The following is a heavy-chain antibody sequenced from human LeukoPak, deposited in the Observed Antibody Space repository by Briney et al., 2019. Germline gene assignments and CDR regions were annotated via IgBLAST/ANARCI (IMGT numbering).Heavy chain of an antibody. CDR3: AKEDRQPHPDPFDY. CDR2: INPNSGGT. D-gene: IGHD1-14*01. CDR1: GYTFTSYY. J-gene: IGHJ4*02. V-gene: IGHV1-2*02. Sequence: ASVKVSCKASGYTFTSYYMHWVRQAPGQGLEWMGWINPNSGGTNYAQKFQGRVTMTRDTSISTAYMELSSLRAEDTAAYYCAKEDRQPHPDPFDYWGQGTLVTVSS.